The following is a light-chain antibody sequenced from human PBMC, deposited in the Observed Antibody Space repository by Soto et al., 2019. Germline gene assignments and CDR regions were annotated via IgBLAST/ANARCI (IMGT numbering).Light chain of an antibody. Sequence: IVLTQSPGTLSLSPGERATLSCRPSQSVSSSYLAWYQHKPGQAPRLLIYGASSSATGIPDRFSGSGSGTDFTITISSLEPEDFEVYYCQHYGSSKTFGQGTKVDIK. V-gene: IGKV3-20*01. J-gene: IGKJ1*01. CDR2: GAS. CDR3: QHYGSSKT. CDR1: QSVSSSY.